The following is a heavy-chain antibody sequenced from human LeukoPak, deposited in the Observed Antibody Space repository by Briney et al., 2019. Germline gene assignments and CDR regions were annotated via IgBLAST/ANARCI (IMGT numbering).Heavy chain of an antibody. J-gene: IGHJ4*02. V-gene: IGHV3-48*03. CDR1: GFTFSSYE. CDR2: ISSSGSTI. Sequence: GGSLRLSCAASGFTFSSYEMNWVRQAPGKGLEWVSYISSSGSTIYYADSVKGRFTISRDNAKNSLYLQMNSLRAEDTVVYYCARGGGYCSGGSCYCYWGQGTLVTVSS. CDR3: ARGGGYCSGGSCYCY. D-gene: IGHD2-15*01.